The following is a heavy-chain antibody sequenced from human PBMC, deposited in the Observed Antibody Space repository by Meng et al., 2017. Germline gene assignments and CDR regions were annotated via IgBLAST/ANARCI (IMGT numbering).Heavy chain of an antibody. V-gene: IGHV1-8*03. CDR2: MNPNSGNT. CDR1: GYTFTSYD. D-gene: IGHD5-18*01. J-gene: IGHJ6*02. Sequence: ASVKVSCKASGYTFTSYDINWVRQATGQGLEWMGWMNPNSGNTGYAQKFQGRVTITRNTSISTAYMELSSLRSEDTAVYYCARDRYSYGYEAGHHYYYYGMDVWGQGTTVTVSS. CDR3: ARDRYSYGYEAGHHYYYYGMDV.